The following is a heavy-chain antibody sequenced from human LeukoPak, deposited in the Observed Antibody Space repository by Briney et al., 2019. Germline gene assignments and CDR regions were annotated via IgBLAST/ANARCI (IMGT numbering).Heavy chain of an antibody. CDR3: AREASGYSYGLDAFDI. Sequence: GGAVRLSWAGSGCTFSSYNMNGGGEAAGKGVEGVSSISTSSSYIYSADSLKGRFTISRDNAKNSLYLQMNSLRAEDTAVYYCAREASGYSYGLDAFDIWGQGTMVTVSS. CDR1: GCTFSSYN. V-gene: IGHV3-21*01. CDR2: ISTSSSYI. J-gene: IGHJ3*02. D-gene: IGHD5-18*01.